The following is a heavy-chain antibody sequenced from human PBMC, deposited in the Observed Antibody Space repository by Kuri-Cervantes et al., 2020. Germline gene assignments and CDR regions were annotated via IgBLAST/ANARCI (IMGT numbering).Heavy chain of an antibody. Sequence: GESLKISCAASGFTFSSYSMNWVRQAPGKGLEWVSSISSSSSYIYYADSVKGRFTISRDNAKSSLYLQMNSLRAEDTAVYYCARDYLEVFGVVINYYYYYYMDVWGKGTTVTVSS. D-gene: IGHD3-3*01. CDR1: GFTFSSYS. J-gene: IGHJ6*03. V-gene: IGHV3-21*01. CDR3: ARDYLEVFGVVINYYYYYYMDV. CDR2: ISSSSSYI.